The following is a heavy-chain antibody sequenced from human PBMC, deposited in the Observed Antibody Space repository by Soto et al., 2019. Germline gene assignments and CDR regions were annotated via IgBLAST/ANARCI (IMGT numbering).Heavy chain of an antibody. V-gene: IGHV2-70*12. Sequence: SGPTLVNPTQTLTLTCTISGFSLSTDGMCVSWIRQPPGKALEWLARIDWNDDKYYSTSLKTRLTITKDTSKSLVVLIMTYMDPVDTATYYCAHRHTAGSSGWSEGLFDYWGQGTLVTVSS. D-gene: IGHD6-19*01. CDR1: GFSLSTDGMC. CDR3: AHRHTAGSSGWSEGLFDY. J-gene: IGHJ4*02. CDR2: IDWNDDK.